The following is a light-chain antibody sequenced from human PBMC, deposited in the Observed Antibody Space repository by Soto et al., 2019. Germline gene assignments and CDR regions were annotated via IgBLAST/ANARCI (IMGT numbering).Light chain of an antibody. J-gene: IGKJ1*01. CDR3: QQYYSFPPT. V-gene: IGKV1D-8*01. Sequence: VNCKTSAPCLLAAATGTRLAISRRMSQGISSYLAWYQQKPGKAPELLIYAASTLQSGVPSRFSGSGSGTDFTLTISGLQSEDFATYDCQQYYSFPPTFGRGTKVDIK. CDR1: QGISSY. CDR2: AAS.